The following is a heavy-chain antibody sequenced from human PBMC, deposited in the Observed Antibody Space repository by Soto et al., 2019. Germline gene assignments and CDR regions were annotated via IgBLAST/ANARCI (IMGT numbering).Heavy chain of an antibody. CDR1: GGSIDNYEYY. J-gene: IGHJ4*02. CDR3: ARDRSNSPDYFDF. D-gene: IGHD6-6*01. CDR2: IYYSGRT. Sequence: QVQLQESGPGLVKPSQTLSLTCTVSGGSIDNYEYYWTWIRQPPGKGLEWVGYIYYSGRTNYNPSLNSRLTISLDTSKNQFSQRLTSVSAADTAMYYCARDRSNSPDYFDFWGQGTLVTVSS. V-gene: IGHV4-30-4*01.